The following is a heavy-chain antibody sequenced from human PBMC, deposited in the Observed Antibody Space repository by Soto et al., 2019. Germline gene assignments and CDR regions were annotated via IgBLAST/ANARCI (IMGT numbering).Heavy chain of an antibody. CDR1: CYTFTSYG. CDR2: ISAYNGNT. D-gene: IGHD3-3*01. Sequence: ASVKVSCKASCYTFTSYGISWVGQAPGQGLEWMGWISAYNGNTNYAQKLQGRVTMTTDTSTSTAYMELRSLRSDDTAVYYCAREAIFGVVSPFDYWGQGTLVTVSS. V-gene: IGHV1-18*04. CDR3: AREAIFGVVSPFDY. J-gene: IGHJ4*02.